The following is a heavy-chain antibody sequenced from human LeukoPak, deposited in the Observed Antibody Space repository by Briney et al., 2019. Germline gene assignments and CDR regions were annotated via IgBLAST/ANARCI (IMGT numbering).Heavy chain of an antibody. J-gene: IGHJ4*02. Sequence: PGGSLRLSCAASGFTVSSNYMSWVRQTPGKGLEWVSVIYSGGSTYYADSVKGRFTISRHNSKNTLYLQMNSLRAEDTAVYYCARGGATEVFDYWGQGTLVTVSS. CDR1: GFTVSSNY. CDR2: IYSGGST. CDR3: ARGGATEVFDY. D-gene: IGHD1-26*01. V-gene: IGHV3-53*04.